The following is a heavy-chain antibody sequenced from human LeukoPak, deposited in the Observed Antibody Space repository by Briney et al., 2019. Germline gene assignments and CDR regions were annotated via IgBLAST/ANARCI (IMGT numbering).Heavy chain of an antibody. J-gene: IGHJ4*02. V-gene: IGHV1-69*01. CDR2: IIPIFGTA. D-gene: IGHD5-12*01. Sequence: SVKVSCKASGGTFSSYAISWVRQAPGQGLEWMGGIIPIFGTANYAQKFQGRVTITADESTSTAYMELSSLRSEDTAVYYCARLGGYSGYEDYWGQGTLVTVSS. CDR1: GGTFSSYA. CDR3: ARLGGYSGYEDY.